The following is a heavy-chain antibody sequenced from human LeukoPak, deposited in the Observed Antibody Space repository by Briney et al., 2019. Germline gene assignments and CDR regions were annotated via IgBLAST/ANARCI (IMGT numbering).Heavy chain of an antibody. CDR3: VKQQVDGSRLYDF. V-gene: IGHV3-23*01. Sequence: GGSLRLSCAASGFTLSDYAMTWARQAPGKGLEYVSSISEFSERTYYADSVQGRFTVSRDNSKNTMYLQMNSLRDEDTAIYYCVKQQVDGSRLYDFWGQGTLVTVSS. CDR1: GFTLSDYA. D-gene: IGHD3-10*01. J-gene: IGHJ4*02. CDR2: ISEFSERT.